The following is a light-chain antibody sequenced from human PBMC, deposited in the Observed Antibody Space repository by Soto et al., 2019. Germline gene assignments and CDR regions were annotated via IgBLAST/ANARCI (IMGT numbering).Light chain of an antibody. J-gene: IGLJ3*02. CDR2: RNY. Sequence: QSVLAQPPSASGTPGQRVTISCSGSSSNNGSNTVNWYQQLPGTAPKLLIYRNYRRPSGVPDRFSGSKSGTSASLAISGLQSDDEADYYCAAWDDSLNGLVFGGGTKLTVL. V-gene: IGLV1-44*01. CDR1: SSNNGSNT. CDR3: AAWDDSLNGLV.